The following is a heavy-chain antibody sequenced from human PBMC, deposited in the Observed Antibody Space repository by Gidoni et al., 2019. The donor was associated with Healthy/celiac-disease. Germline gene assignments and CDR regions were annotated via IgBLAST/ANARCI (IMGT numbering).Heavy chain of an antibody. D-gene: IGHD3-10*01. CDR2: IRGSGGST. Sequence: EVQLLESGGGLVQPGGSLRLSCAASGFTFSRYAMSWVRQAPGKGLGWVSAIRGSGGSTYDADSVKGRFTISRDNSKNTLYLQMNSLRAEDTAVYYCATGRGDYYGSGSYGAEYFQHWGQGTLVTVSS. V-gene: IGHV3-23*01. CDR1: GFTFSRYA. CDR3: ATGRGDYYGSGSYGAEYFQH. J-gene: IGHJ1*01.